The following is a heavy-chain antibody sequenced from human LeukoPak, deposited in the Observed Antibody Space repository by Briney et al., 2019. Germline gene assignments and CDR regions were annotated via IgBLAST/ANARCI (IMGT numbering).Heavy chain of an antibody. V-gene: IGHV3-30*03. CDR1: GFTFSSYG. J-gene: IGHJ4*02. D-gene: IGHD6-6*01. Sequence: GRSLRLSCAASGFTFSSYGMHWVRQAPGKGLEWVAVISYDGSNKYYADSVKGRFTISRDNSKNALYLRMNSLRAEDTAVYYCAHWGSSGPSDYWGQGTLVTVSS. CDR3: AHWGSSGPSDY. CDR2: ISYDGSNK.